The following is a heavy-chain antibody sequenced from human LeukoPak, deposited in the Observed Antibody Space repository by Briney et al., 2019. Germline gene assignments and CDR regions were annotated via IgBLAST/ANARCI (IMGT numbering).Heavy chain of an antibody. Sequence: GGSLRLSCAASGFTVSSNYMSWVRQAPGKGLEWVSVIYSGGSTYYADSVKGRFTISRDNSKNTLYLQMNSLRAEDTAVYYCAKDPNGDYIGAFDIWGQGTMVTVSS. V-gene: IGHV3-53*01. J-gene: IGHJ3*02. CDR3: AKDPNGDYIGAFDI. CDR1: GFTVSSNY. CDR2: IYSGGST. D-gene: IGHD4-17*01.